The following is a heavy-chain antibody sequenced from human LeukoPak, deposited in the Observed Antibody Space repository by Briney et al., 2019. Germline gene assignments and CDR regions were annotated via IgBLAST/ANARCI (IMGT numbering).Heavy chain of an antibody. J-gene: IGHJ3*02. CDR3: ARDESDFWSGYYFYDAFDI. Sequence: SETLSLTCTVSGGSISSGGYYWSWIRQPPGKGLEWIGYIYHSGSTYYNPSLKSRVTISVDRSKNQFSLKLSSVTAADTAVYYCARDESDFWSGYYFYDAFDIWGQGTMVTVSS. D-gene: IGHD3-3*01. V-gene: IGHV4-30-2*01. CDR1: GGSISSGGYY. CDR2: IYHSGST.